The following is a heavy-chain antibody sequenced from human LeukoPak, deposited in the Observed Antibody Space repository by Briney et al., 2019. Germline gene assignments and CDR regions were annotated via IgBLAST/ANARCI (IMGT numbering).Heavy chain of an antibody. CDR1: GFTFGSHF. CDR2: ISTGGST. J-gene: IGHJ4*02. D-gene: IGHD2-21*01. V-gene: IGHV3-23*01. Sequence: GGSLRLSCAASGFTFGSHFMSWVRQAPGKGLEWVSTISTGGSTYYADSVKGRFTISRDNSKNTLHLQMNGLRAEDTAVYYCAKYCSGGCYSGLDYWGQGTLVTVSP. CDR3: AKYCSGGCYSGLDY.